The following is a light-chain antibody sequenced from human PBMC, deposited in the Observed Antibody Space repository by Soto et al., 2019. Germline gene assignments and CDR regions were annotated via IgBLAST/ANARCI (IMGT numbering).Light chain of an antibody. CDR2: WAS. J-gene: IGKJ1*01. CDR3: QQYYSTWT. V-gene: IGKV4-1*01. CDR1: QSVLYSSNNKNY. Sequence: DIVMTQSPDSLAVSLGERATINCKSSQSVLYSSNNKNYLAWYQQKPGQPPKLLIYWASTRESGVPDRFSGSGSGTDFNLTISSLQAEDVAVYYCQQYYSTWTFGQGTKVEIK.